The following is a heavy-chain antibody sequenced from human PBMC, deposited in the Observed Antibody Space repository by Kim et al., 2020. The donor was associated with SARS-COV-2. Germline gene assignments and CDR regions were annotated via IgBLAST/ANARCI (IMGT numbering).Heavy chain of an antibody. CDR3: ARVDSSWRGYFDY. J-gene: IGHJ4*02. CDR1: GYTFTSYA. V-gene: IGHV1-3*01. D-gene: IGHD3-22*01. CDR2: VNADNGNA. Sequence: ASVKVSCKASGYTFTSYAMHWVRQAPGQRLEWMGWVNADNGNAKYSQKFQGRVTITRDTSASTAYMEVSSLRSEDTAVYYCARVDSSWRGYFDYWGQGTLVTVSS.